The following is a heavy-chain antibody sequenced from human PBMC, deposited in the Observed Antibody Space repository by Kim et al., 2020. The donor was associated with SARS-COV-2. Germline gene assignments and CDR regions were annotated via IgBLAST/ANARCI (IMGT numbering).Heavy chain of an antibody. J-gene: IGHJ3*02. Sequence: GGSLRLSCAASGFTFNTYPMSWIRQTPGKGLEWVSGLSAPGGSTYYADSVQGRFIISRDNSKNILYLQMNSLGVEDTAIYYCARDLGYGDYTAFDIWSQGTVVTVSS. CDR1: GFTFNTYP. CDR2: LSAPGGST. D-gene: IGHD4-17*01. CDR3: ARDLGYGDYTAFDI. V-gene: IGHV3-23*01.